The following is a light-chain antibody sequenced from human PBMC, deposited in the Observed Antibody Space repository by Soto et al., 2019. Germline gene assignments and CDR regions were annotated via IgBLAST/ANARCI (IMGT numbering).Light chain of an antibody. Sequence: DVVMTQSPLSLPVTLGQPASISCRSSQSLVHSDGNTYLNWFQQRPGQSPRRLIYKVSNRDSGVPDRFSGSGSGTDFTLKISRVEAEDVGVYSCMQAVYTRTFGPGSKVEIX. CDR3: MQAVYTRT. V-gene: IGKV2-30*02. CDR1: QSLVHSDGNTY. CDR2: KVS. J-gene: IGKJ1*01.